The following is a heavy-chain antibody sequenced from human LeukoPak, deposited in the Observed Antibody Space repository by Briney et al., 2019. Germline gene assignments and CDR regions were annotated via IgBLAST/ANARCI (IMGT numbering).Heavy chain of an antibody. Sequence: PGGSLRLSCAASGFTFSSYEMNWVRQAPGKGLEWVSYISNSGSTKYYADSVKGRFTISRDNAKNSLYLQMNSLRAEDTAVYYCARVRQTTVTTAYYFDYWGQGTLVTVSS. D-gene: IGHD4-17*01. J-gene: IGHJ4*02. CDR3: ARVRQTTVTTAYYFDY. V-gene: IGHV3-48*03. CDR2: ISNSGSTK. CDR1: GFTFSSYE.